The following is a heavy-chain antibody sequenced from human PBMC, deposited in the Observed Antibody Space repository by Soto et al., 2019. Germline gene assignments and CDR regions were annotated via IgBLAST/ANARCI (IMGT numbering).Heavy chain of an antibody. CDR2: ISGSGGST. Sequence: EVQLLESGGGLVQPGGSLRLSCAASGFTFSSYAMSWVRQAPGKGLEWVSAISGSGGSTYYADSVKGRFTISRDNSKNTLYLQMNSLRAEDTAVYYCAKCHYYDSSGYYIGAFDIWGQGTMVTVSS. CDR1: GFTFSSYA. V-gene: IGHV3-23*01. J-gene: IGHJ3*02. CDR3: AKCHYYDSSGYYIGAFDI. D-gene: IGHD3-22*01.